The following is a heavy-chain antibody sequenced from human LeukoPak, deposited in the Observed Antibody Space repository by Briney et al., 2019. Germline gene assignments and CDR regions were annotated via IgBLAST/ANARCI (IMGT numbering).Heavy chain of an antibody. D-gene: IGHD3-22*01. V-gene: IGHV4-59*01. Sequence: PSETLSLTCSVSGGSINNYYWNWIRQPPGKGLEWIGYIYYSGSTNYNPSLKSRVTISVDTSKNQFSLKLSSVTAADTAVYYCASYKGDTYYYDSRGYYSAFDIWGQGTMVTVSS. CDR1: GGSINNYY. CDR3: ASYKGDTYYYDSRGYYSAFDI. J-gene: IGHJ3*02. CDR2: IYYSGST.